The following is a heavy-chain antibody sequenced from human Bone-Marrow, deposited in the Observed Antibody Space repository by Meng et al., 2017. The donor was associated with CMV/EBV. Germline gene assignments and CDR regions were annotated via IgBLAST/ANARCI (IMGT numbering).Heavy chain of an antibody. CDR3: ARDIDPYSSSWAFDY. D-gene: IGHD6-13*01. Sequence: SETLSLTCAISGDSVSSNSAAWNWIRQSPSRGLEWLGRTYYRSKWYNDYAVSVKSRITINPDTSKNQFSLKLSSVTAADTAVYYCARDIDPYSSSWAFDYWGQGTLVTVSS. CDR1: GDSVSSNSAA. CDR2: TYYRSKWYN. J-gene: IGHJ4*02. V-gene: IGHV6-1*01.